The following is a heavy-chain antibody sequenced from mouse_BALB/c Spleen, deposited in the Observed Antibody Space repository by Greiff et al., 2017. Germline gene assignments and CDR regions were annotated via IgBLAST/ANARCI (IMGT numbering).Heavy chain of an antibody. D-gene: IGHD2-4*01. Sequence: QVQLQQSGAELVRPGVSVKISCKGSGYTFTDYATHWVKQSHAKSLEWIGVISTYYGDASYNQKFKGKATMTVDKSSSTAYMELARLTSEDSAIYYCARSTMITTGYFDVWGAGTTVTVSS. CDR2: ISTYYGDA. CDR1: GYTFTDYA. CDR3: ARSTMITTGYFDV. V-gene: IGHV1S137*01. J-gene: IGHJ1*01.